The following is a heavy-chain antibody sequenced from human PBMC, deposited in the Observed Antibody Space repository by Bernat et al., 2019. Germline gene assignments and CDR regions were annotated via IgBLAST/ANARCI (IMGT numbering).Heavy chain of an antibody. J-gene: IGHJ4*02. V-gene: IGHV3-33*01. CDR3: ARDLYYDSSGYSDFDY. Sequence: QVQLVESGGGVVQPGRSLRLSCAASGFTFSSYGMHWVRLAPGKGLEWVAVIWYDGSNKYYADSVKGRFTISRDNSKNTLYLQMNSLRAEDTAVYYCARDLYYDSSGYSDFDYWGQGTLVTVSS. CDR2: IWYDGSNK. CDR1: GFTFSSYG. D-gene: IGHD3-22*01.